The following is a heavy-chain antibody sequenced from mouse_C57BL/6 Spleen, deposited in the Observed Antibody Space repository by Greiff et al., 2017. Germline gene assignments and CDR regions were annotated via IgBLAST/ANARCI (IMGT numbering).Heavy chain of an antibody. J-gene: IGHJ2*01. D-gene: IGHD2-3*01. CDR3: ARDGDGYPH. V-gene: IGHV5-4*01. Sequence: EVQRVESGGGLVKPGGSLKLSCAASGFTFSSYAMSWVRQTPEKRLEWVATISDGGSYTYYPDNVKGRFTISRDNAKNNLYLQMSHLKSEDTAMYYCARDGDGYPHWGQGTTLTVSS. CDR2: ISDGGSYT. CDR1: GFTFSSYA.